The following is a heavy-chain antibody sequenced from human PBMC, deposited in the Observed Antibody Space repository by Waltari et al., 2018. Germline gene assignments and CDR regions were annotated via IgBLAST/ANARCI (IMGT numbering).Heavy chain of an antibody. V-gene: IGHV3-21*01. J-gene: IGHJ4*02. Sequence: EVQLVVSGGGLVKPGGSLRLSCAASGFSFSSYSMNWVRQAPGKGLEWVSSISKSSGYLYYADSVKGRFTISRDNAKNSLYLQMNSLRVEDTALYYCARDAITLVRGVLTPFDYWGQGTLVTVTS. CDR3: ARDAITLVRGVLTPFDY. CDR1: GFSFSSYS. CDR2: ISKSSGYL. D-gene: IGHD3-10*01.